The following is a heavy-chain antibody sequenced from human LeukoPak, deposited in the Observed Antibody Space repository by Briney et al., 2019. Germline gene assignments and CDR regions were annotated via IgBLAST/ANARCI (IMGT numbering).Heavy chain of an antibody. Sequence: SETLSLTCTVSGGSISSSSYYWGWIRQPPGKGLEWIGSIYYSGSTYYNPSLKSRVTISVDTSKNQFSLKLSSVTAADTAVYYCARLSRRDTVVVPAAPGPDYWGQGTLVTVSS. CDR3: ARLSRRDTVVVPAAPGPDY. D-gene: IGHD2-2*01. J-gene: IGHJ4*02. CDR1: GGSISSSSYY. CDR2: IYYSGST. V-gene: IGHV4-39*01.